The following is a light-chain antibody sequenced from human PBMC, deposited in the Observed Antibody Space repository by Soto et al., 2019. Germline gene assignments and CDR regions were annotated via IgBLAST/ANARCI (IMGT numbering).Light chain of an antibody. CDR3: QQNNYWPRT. V-gene: IGKV3-15*01. Sequence: EIVMTQSPATLFVSPGERATXSCRASKSVSSSLAWYQQKPGQAPRLLIYAASTRATGFPARFSGSGSGTEFTLTISSLQSEDFAVYYCQQNNYWPRTFGQGTKVDTK. CDR1: KSVSSS. CDR2: AAS. J-gene: IGKJ2*01.